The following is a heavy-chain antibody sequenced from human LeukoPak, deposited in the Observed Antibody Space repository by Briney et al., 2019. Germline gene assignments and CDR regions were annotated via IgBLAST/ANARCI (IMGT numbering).Heavy chain of an antibody. CDR2: MNPNSGNT. V-gene: IGHV1-8*01. CDR3: ARAYRAGIAVAGIH. Sequence: ASVKVSCKASGYTFTSYDINWVRQATGQGLEWMGWMNPNSGNTGYAQKFQGRVTMTRNTSISTAYMELSSLRSEDTAVYYCARAYRAGIAVAGIHWGQGTLVTVSS. J-gene: IGHJ4*02. CDR1: GYTFTSYD. D-gene: IGHD6-19*01.